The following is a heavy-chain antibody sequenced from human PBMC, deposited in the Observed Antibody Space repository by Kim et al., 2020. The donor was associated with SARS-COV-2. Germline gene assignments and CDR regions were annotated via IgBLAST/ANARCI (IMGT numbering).Heavy chain of an antibody. D-gene: IGHD1-7*01. J-gene: IGHJ4*02. V-gene: IGHV3-15*01. CDR2: GTT. CDR3: ARWNYASFDC. Sequence: GTTDYAAPVKGRFTISRDDSNNILYLQMNSLKTEDTAVYFCARWNYASFDCWGQGTLVTVSS.